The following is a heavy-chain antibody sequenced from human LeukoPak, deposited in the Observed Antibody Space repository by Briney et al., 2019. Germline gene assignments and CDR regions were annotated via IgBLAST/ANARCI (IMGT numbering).Heavy chain of an antibody. Sequence: GGSLRLSCAATGFTFSSYAMSWVRQAPGKGLEWVSTISGGSGTPYYADSVKGRFTISRDISKTTLYLQMNSLRVEDTAVYYCAKGGLGATPRFDPWGQGTLVTVSS. CDR2: ISGGSGTP. D-gene: IGHD1-26*01. CDR3: AKGGLGATPRFDP. CDR1: GFTFSSYA. J-gene: IGHJ5*02. V-gene: IGHV3-23*01.